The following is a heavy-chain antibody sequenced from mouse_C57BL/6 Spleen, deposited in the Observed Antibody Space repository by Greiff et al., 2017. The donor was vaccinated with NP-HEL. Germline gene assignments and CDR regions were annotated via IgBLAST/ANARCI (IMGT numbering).Heavy chain of an antibody. D-gene: IGHD1-1*01. CDR1: GYTFTSYW. CDR2: IDPSDSYT. V-gene: IGHV1-69*01. Sequence: VQLQQPGAELVMPGASVKLSCKASGYTFTSYWMHWVKQRPGQGLEWIGEIDPSDSYTNYNQKFKGKSTLTVDKSSSTAYMQLSSLTSEDSAVYYCARRIYYYGSSLMDYWGQGTSVTVSS. J-gene: IGHJ4*01. CDR3: ARRIYYYGSSLMDY.